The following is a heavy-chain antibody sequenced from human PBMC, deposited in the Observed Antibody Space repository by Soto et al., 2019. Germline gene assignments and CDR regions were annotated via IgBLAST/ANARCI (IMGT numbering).Heavy chain of an antibody. CDR3: ARGGSGDYYYYYGMDV. CDR1: GGTFSSYA. J-gene: IGHJ6*02. V-gene: IGHV1-69*01. CDR2: IIPIFGTA. Sequence: QVQLVQSGAEVKKPGSSVKVSCKASGGTFSSYAISWVRQAPGQGLEWMGGIIPIFGTANYAQKFQGRVTITADESTRPAHMELSSLRSEDTAVYYCARGGSGDYYYYYGMDVWGQGTTVTVSS. D-gene: IGHD2-21*02.